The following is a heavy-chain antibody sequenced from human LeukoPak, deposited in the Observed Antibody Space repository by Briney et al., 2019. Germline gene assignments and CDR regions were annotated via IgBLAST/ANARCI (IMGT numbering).Heavy chain of an antibody. V-gene: IGHV3-64D*06. D-gene: IGHD3-9*01. J-gene: IGHJ4*02. CDR2: ISSNGGST. CDR3: VNSEFYDILTGPGGY. Sequence: GGSLRLSCSASGFTFSSYAMHWVRQAPGKGLEYVSAISSNGGSTYYADSVKGRFTISRDNSKNTLYLQMSSLRAEDTAVYYCVNSEFYDILTGPGGYWGQGTLSPSPQ. CDR1: GFTFSSYA.